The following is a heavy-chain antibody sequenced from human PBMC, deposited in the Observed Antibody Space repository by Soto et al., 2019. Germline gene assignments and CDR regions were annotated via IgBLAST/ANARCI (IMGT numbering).Heavy chain of an antibody. J-gene: IGHJ4*02. CDR2: IYYSGST. CDR1: GGSISSSSYY. CDR3: ASPEAPGLRVDY. Sequence: QLQLQESGPGLVKPSETLSLTCTVSGGSISSSSYYWGWIRQPPGKGLEWIGSIYYSGSTYYNPSLKSRVTISVDTSKNQFSLKLSSVTAADTAVYYCASPEAPGLRVDYWGQGTLVTVSS. D-gene: IGHD3-16*01. V-gene: IGHV4-39*01.